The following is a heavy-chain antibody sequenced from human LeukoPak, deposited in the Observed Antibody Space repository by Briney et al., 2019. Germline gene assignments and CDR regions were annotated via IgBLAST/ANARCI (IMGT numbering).Heavy chain of an antibody. CDR1: GGSFSGYY. V-gene: IGHV4-34*01. D-gene: IGHD4-17*01. J-gene: IGHJ6*02. CDR3: ARGWEYGDQQFPFLYYYYYGMDV. CDR2: INHSGST. Sequence: PSETLSLTCAVYGGSFSGYYWSWIRQPPGKGLEWIGEINHSGSTNYNPSLKSRVTISVDTSKNQFSLKLSSVTAADTAVYYCARGWEYGDQQFPFLYYYYYGMDVWGQGTTVTVSS.